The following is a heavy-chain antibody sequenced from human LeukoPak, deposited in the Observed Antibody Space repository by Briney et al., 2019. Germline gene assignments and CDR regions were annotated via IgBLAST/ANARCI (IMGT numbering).Heavy chain of an antibody. CDR3: VMTTANYYYYGMDV. CDR2: ISSSGSTI. CDR1: GFTFSDYY. D-gene: IGHD4-17*01. J-gene: IGHJ6*02. V-gene: IGHV3-11*04. Sequence: GGSLRLSCAASGFTFSDYYMSWIRQAPGKGLEWVSYISSSGSTIYYADSVKGRFTISRDNSKNTLYLQMNSLRAEDTAVYYCVMTTANYYYYGMDVWGQGATVTVSS.